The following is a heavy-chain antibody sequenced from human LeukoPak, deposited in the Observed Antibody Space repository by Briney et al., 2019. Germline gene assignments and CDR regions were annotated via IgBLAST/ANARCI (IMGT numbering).Heavy chain of an antibody. CDR3: ARDRRLRY. Sequence: GGSLRLSCAASGFTFSSYAMSWVRLAPGEGLQWVSTITGSGGSTYYADSVKGRFTISRDNSKNTLYLQMNSLRAEDTAVYYCARDRRLRYWGQGTLVTVSS. V-gene: IGHV3-23*01. CDR1: GFTFSSYA. D-gene: IGHD6-25*01. J-gene: IGHJ4*02. CDR2: ITGSGGST.